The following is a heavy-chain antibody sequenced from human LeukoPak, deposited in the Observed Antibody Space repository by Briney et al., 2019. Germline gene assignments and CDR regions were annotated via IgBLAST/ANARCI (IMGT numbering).Heavy chain of an antibody. D-gene: IGHD2-2*01. J-gene: IGHJ6*03. V-gene: IGHV3-30-3*01. CDR3: AKAGCSSTSCYDYYYYIDV. CDR2: ISYDGSNK. CDR1: GFTFSSYA. Sequence: GGSLRLSCAASGFTFSSYAMHWVRQAPGKGLEWVAVISYDGSNKYYADSVKGRFTISRDNSKNTLYLQMNSLRAEDTAVYYRAKAGCSSTSCYDYYYYIDVWGKGTTVTVSS.